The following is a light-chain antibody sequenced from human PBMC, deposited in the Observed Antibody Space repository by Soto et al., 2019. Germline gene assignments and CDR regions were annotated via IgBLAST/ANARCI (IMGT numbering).Light chain of an antibody. Sequence: QSVLTQPASVSGSPGQSITISCTGASSDVGRYNYVSWYQLHPGKAPKLIIYEVSNRPSGVSNRFSGSKSGNTAXMTXSGLRAEDEADYYCNSYTSSTAYVIGTGTKVTVL. V-gene: IGLV2-14*01. CDR2: EVS. CDR3: NSYTSSTAYV. J-gene: IGLJ1*01. CDR1: SSDVGRYNY.